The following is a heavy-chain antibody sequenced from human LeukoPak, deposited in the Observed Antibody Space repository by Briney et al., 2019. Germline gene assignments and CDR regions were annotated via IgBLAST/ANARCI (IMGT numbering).Heavy chain of an antibody. CDR1: GGSFSGYY. CDR3: AREGAMVSAFDI. Sequence: PSETLSLTCAVYGGSFSGYYRSWIRQPPGKGLEWIGEINHSGSTNYNPSLKSRVTISVDTSKNQFSLKLSSVTAADTAVYYCAREGAMVSAFDIWGQGTMVTVSS. V-gene: IGHV4-34*01. CDR2: INHSGST. D-gene: IGHD5-18*01. J-gene: IGHJ3*02.